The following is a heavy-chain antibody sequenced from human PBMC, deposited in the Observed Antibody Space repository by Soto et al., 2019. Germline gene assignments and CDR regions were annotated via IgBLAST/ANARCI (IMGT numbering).Heavy chain of an antibody. CDR1: GGSVSSGSYY. J-gene: IGHJ6*02. CDR3: ARSSSSFLYYYGMDV. V-gene: IGHV4-61*01. CDR2: IYYSGST. Sequence: SETLSLTCTVSGGSVSSGSYYWSWIRQPPGKGLEWIGYIYYSGSTNYNPSLKSRVTISVDTSKNQFSLKLSSVTAADTAVYYCARSSSSFLYYYGMDVWGQGTTVTVSS. D-gene: IGHD6-6*01.